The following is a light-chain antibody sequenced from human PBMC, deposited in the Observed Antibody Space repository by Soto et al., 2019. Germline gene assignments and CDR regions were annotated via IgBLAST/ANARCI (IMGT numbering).Light chain of an antibody. J-gene: IGKJ3*01. CDR3: QHYGSAPLT. V-gene: IGKV3-20*01. Sequence: EVVMTQSPGTLSLSVGERATLSCSASQSVAASYLGWYQQKRGEAPRLLINGASRKAIGIPDRFSGSGSGTDFTLTISSLEPEDFSVYYGQHYGSAPLTFGPGTKVDIK. CDR2: GAS. CDR1: QSVAASY.